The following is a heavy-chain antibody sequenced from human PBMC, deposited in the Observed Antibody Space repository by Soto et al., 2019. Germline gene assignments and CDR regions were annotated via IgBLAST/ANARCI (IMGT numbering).Heavy chain of an antibody. CDR1: GDSISAYS. J-gene: IGHJ4*02. V-gene: IGHV4-59*01. CDR3: AREGNLGRWLQPLDF. Sequence: QVQLQVSAPGLVKPSETLSLTCTVSGDSISAYSWIWVRQPPGKGLEWIGNIHYNGNTKYNPSLKCRVTMSVDTSKNQFSLKLISVSAADTSKYFCAREGNLGRWLQPLDFWGQGTLVTVSS. D-gene: IGHD5-12*01. CDR2: IHYNGNT.